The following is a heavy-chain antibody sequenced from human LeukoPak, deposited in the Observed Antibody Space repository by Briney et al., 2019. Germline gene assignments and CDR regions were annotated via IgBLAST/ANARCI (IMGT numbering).Heavy chain of an antibody. CDR1: GFTFSSYG. CDR2: IRYDGSNK. J-gene: IGHJ4*02. D-gene: IGHD3-10*01. CDR3: AKEDYYGSGNYSDY. V-gene: IGHV3-30*02. Sequence: GGSLRLSCAASGFTFSSYGMHWVRQAPGKGLEWVAFIRYDGSNKYYADSVKGRFTISRDNSKNTLYLQMNSLRAEDTAVYYCAKEDYYGSGNYSDYWGQGTLVTVSS.